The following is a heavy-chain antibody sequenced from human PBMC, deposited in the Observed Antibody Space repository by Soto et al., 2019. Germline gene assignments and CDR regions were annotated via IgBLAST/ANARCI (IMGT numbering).Heavy chain of an antibody. CDR3: ARERDYDFWSGYYTEPWFDP. CDR1: GGSISSYY. CDR2: IYYSGST. D-gene: IGHD3-3*01. V-gene: IGHV4-59*01. Sequence: SETLSLTCTVSGGSISSYYWSWIRQPPGKGLEWIGYIYYSGSTNYNPSLKSRVTISVDTSKNQFSLKLSSVTAADTAVYYCARERDYDFWSGYYTEPWFDPWGQGTLVTVSS. J-gene: IGHJ5*02.